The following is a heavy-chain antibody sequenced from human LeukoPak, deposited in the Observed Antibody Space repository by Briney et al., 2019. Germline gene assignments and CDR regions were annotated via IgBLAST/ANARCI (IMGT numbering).Heavy chain of an antibody. Sequence: GASVKVSCKASGYTFTSYYIHWVRQAPGQGLEWMGIINPSGGSTSYAQKFQGRVTITRDTSASIVYLELTSLRSEDTAVYYCARPGASSPGNWFASWGQGTLVTVSS. CDR2: INPSGGST. D-gene: IGHD6-13*01. CDR3: ARPGASSPGNWFAS. CDR1: GYTFTSYY. V-gene: IGHV1-46*01. J-gene: IGHJ5*01.